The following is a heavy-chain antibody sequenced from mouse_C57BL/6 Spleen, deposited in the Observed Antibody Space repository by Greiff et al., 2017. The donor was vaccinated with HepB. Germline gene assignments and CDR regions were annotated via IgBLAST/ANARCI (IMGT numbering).Heavy chain of an antibody. CDR3: ARETLAPYGTGYFDV. J-gene: IGHJ1*03. Sequence: EVQLQQSGPSLVRPSQTLSLTCTVTGFSINSDCYWIWIRQFPGNKLEYIGYTFYSGITYYNPSLESRTYITRDTSKNQFSLKLSSVTTEDTATYYCARETLAPYGTGYFDVWGTGTTVTVSS. CDR2: TFYSGIT. CDR1: GFSINSDCY. V-gene: IGHV3-3*01. D-gene: IGHD1-1*01.